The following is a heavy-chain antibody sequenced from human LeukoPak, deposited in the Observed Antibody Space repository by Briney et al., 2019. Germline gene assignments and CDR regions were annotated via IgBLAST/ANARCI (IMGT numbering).Heavy chain of an antibody. CDR1: GFTFRSYA. J-gene: IGHJ4*02. CDR2: ISGSGDNT. Sequence: GGSLRLSCAASGFTFRSYAMSWVRQAPGKGLEWVSSISGSGDNTYYADSVKGRFTFSRDNSKDTLYLQMNSLRAEDTAVYYCARGGYYGSGTYYSPSSPHWGQGTLVTVSS. V-gene: IGHV3-23*01. CDR3: ARGGYYGSGTYYSPSSPH. D-gene: IGHD3-10*01.